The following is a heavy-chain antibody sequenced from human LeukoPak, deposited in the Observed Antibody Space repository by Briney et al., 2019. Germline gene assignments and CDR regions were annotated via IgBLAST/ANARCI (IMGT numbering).Heavy chain of an antibody. D-gene: IGHD6-19*01. V-gene: IGHV3-23*01. Sequence: PGGSLRLSCAASGFTFSSYAMSWVRQAPGKGLEWVSAISGSGGSTYYADSVKGRFTISRDNSKNTLYLQMNSLRAEDTAVYYCAKDSLGSSGWYNDNWFDPWGQGTLVTVSS. J-gene: IGHJ5*02. CDR1: GFTFSSYA. CDR3: AKDSLGSSGWYNDNWFDP. CDR2: ISGSGGST.